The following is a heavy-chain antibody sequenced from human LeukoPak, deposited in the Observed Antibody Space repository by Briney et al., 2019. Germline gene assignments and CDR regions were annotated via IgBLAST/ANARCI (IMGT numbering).Heavy chain of an antibody. V-gene: IGHV3-48*02. Sequence: GGSLRLSCAASGFTFRSNSMNWVRQAPGKGLEWVSYISSSSGMISYADSVKGRFTISRDNAKNSLYLQMNSLRDEDTAVYYCARDLAGDWYFDLWGRGTLVTVSS. CDR2: ISSSSGMI. CDR3: ARDLAGDWYFDL. J-gene: IGHJ2*01. D-gene: IGHD7-27*01. CDR1: GFTFRSNS.